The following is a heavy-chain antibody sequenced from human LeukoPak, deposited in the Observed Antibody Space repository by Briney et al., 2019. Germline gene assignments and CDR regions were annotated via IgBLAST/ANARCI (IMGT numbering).Heavy chain of an antibody. CDR1: GFTFSRYA. J-gene: IGHJ4*02. CDR3: AKIFVCSGGSCYDEDY. Sequence: PGGSLRLSCAAFGFTFSRYAMSWVRPAPGKGLEWVSAISGSGGSTYYADSVKGRFTISRDNSKNTLYLQMNSQRAEDTAVYYCAKIFVCSGGSCYDEDYWGQGTLVTVSS. V-gene: IGHV3-23*01. CDR2: ISGSGGST. D-gene: IGHD2-15*01.